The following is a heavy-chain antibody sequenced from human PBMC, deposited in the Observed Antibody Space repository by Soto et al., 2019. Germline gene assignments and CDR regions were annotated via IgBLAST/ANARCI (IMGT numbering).Heavy chain of an antibody. V-gene: IGHV4-59*01. CDR3: ARNPYCGGDCSHFDY. J-gene: IGHJ4*02. Sequence: PSETLSLTCTVSGGSISSYYWSWIRQPPGKGLEWIGYIYYSGSTNYNPSLKSRVTISVDTSKNQFSLKLSSVTAADTAVYYCARNPYCGGDCSHFDYWGQGTLVTVSS. CDR1: GGSISSYY. D-gene: IGHD2-21*02. CDR2: IYYSGST.